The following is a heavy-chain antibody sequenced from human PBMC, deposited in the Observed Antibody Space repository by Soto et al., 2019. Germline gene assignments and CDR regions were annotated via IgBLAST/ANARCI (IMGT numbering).Heavy chain of an antibody. V-gene: IGHV4-59*08. Sequence: PSETLSLTCTVSGDSISNYYWSWIRQSPGKGLEWIAYIYNRGTTNYNPSLTSRATISEDTSKNQFSLRLTSVTAADTALYYCARHYGSGTYPLDYWGPGTLVTVSS. CDR2: IYNRGTT. J-gene: IGHJ4*02. CDR1: GDSISNYY. D-gene: IGHD3-10*01. CDR3: ARHYGSGTYPLDY.